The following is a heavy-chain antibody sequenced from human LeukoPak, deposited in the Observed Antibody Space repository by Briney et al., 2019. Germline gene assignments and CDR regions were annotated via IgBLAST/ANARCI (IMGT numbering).Heavy chain of an antibody. J-gene: IGHJ4*02. V-gene: IGHV3-23*01. D-gene: IGHD3-22*01. CDR3: AKDRSYYDTGGYYQVDY. CDR2: ISGLGDTT. CDR1: GFTFSSYA. Sequence: QPGGSLRLSCAASGFTFSSYAMSWVRQAPGKGLEWVSAISGLGDTTYYADSVKGRFTISRDNSKNMLYLQMNSLRAEDTAVYYCAKDRSYYDTGGYYQVDYWGQGTLVTVSS.